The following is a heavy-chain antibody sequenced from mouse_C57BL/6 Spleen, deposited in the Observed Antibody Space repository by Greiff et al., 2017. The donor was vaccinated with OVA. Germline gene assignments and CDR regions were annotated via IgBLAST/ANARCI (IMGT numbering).Heavy chain of an antibody. J-gene: IGHJ2*01. CDR2: IYPGDGDT. D-gene: IGHD4-1*01. Sequence: QVQLKESGAELVKPGASVKISCKASGYAFSSYWMNWVKQRPGKGLEWIGQIYPGDGDTNYNGKFKGKATLTADKSSSTAYMQLSSLTSEDSAVYFCARSAGTEYYFDYWGQGTTLTVSS. CDR3: ARSAGTEYYFDY. CDR1: GYAFSSYW. V-gene: IGHV1-80*01.